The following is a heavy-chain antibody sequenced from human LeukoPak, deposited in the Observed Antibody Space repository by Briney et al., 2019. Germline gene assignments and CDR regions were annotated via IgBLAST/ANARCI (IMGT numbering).Heavy chain of an antibody. CDR1: GGSISSDY. Sequence: SETLSFTCSVSGGSISSDYWNWIRQSPGKGLEWIAFSHSSGHTSSNPSLSGRVTTSVDTSKNQLSLKLSSVTAADTAVYYCARALDPNRSGWYRLFDYWGQGTLVTVSS. D-gene: IGHD6-19*01. J-gene: IGHJ4*02. CDR2: SHSSGHT. CDR3: ARALDPNRSGWYRLFDY. V-gene: IGHV4-4*09.